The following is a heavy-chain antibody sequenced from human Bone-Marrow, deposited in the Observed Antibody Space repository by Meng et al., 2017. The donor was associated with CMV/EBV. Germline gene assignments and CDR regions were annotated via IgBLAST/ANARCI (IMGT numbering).Heavy chain of an antibody. CDR3: AKDRDGYNLSPFDY. J-gene: IGHJ4*02. CDR2: IYSGGSST. CDR1: GFTFSSYA. Sequence: GGSLRLSCAASGFTFSSYAMSWVRQTPGKGLEWVSVIYSGGSSTYYADSVKGRFTISRDNSKNTLYLQMNSLRAEDTAVYYCAKDRDGYNLSPFDYWGQGTLVTVDS. D-gene: IGHD5-24*01. V-gene: IGHV3-23*03.